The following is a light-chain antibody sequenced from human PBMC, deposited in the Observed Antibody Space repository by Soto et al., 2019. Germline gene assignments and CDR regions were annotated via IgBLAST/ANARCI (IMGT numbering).Light chain of an antibody. V-gene: IGKV1-5*01. CDR2: DAS. CDR3: HQYNSYWT. J-gene: IGKJ1*01. CDR1: QSISSW. Sequence: DIQMTQSPSTLSASVGDRVTITCRASQSISSWLAWYQQKPGKAPKLLIYDASSLESGVPSRFSGSGSGTEFTLTISSLQPADFAPYYCHQYNSYWTFGQGTKVETK.